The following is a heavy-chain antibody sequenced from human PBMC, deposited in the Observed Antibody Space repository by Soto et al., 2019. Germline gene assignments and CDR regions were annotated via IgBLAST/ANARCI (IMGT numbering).Heavy chain of an antibody. CDR3: AKGPTIVVVPAVAVFDY. Sequence: GGSLRLSCAASGFTFSSYAMSWVRQAPGKGLEWVSAISGSGGSTYYADSVKGRFTISRDNSKNTLYLQMNSLRAEDTAVYYCAKGPTIVVVPAVAVFDYWGQGTLVTVSS. CDR1: GFTFSSYA. J-gene: IGHJ4*02. CDR2: ISGSGGST. D-gene: IGHD2-2*01. V-gene: IGHV3-23*01.